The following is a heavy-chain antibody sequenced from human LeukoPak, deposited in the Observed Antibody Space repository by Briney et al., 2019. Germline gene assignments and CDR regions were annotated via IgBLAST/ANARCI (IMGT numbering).Heavy chain of an antibody. D-gene: IGHD1-1*01. CDR3: ARDPAQNGYDAFDI. CDR2: ISPSGGST. V-gene: IGHV1-46*01. CDR1: GYTFTSNY. J-gene: IGHJ3*02. Sequence: GASVKVSCKAFGYTFTSNYMHWVRQAPGQGPEWMGVISPSGGSTTYAQKFQGRVTITADESTSTAYMELSSLRSEDTAVYYCARDPAQNGYDAFDIWGQGTMVTVSS.